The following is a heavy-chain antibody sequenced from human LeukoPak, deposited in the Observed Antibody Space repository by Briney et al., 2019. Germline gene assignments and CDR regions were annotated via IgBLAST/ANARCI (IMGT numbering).Heavy chain of an antibody. Sequence: SETLSLTCAVSGGSISSSWWSWVRQPPGKGLEWIGEIFHSGSTNYNPSLKSRVTISVDTSKNQFSLKLSSVTAADTAVYYCARHAGSGSYFPLGYWGQGTLVTVSS. CDR3: ARHAGSGSYFPLGY. D-gene: IGHD3-10*01. J-gene: IGHJ4*02. CDR2: IFHSGST. V-gene: IGHV4-4*02. CDR1: GGSISSSW.